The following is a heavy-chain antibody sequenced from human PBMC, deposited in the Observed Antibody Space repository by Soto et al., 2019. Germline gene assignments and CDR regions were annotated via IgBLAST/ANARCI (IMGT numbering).Heavy chain of an antibody. J-gene: IGHJ6*02. CDR3: ARVLRYFDTPYGMDV. CDR1: GFTFSNHA. V-gene: IGHV3-23*01. Sequence: EVQLLESGEGLVQTGGSLKLSCAASGFTFSNHAMSWVRQAPGKGLEWVSGIGGSGRNTYYADSVKGRFTISRDNSKNTLFLKKNSLTAEDTAEYYCARVLRYFDTPYGMDVWGQGTTVTVSS. CDR2: IGGSGRNT. D-gene: IGHD3-9*01.